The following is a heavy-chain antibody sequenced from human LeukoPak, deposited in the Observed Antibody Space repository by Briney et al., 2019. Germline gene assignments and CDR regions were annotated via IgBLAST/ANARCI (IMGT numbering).Heavy chain of an antibody. D-gene: IGHD6-13*01. CDR3: ARSNQNFSPNSSPGH. CDR1: GGTFSSYA. J-gene: IGHJ4*02. Sequence: GASVKVSCKASGGTFSSYAISWVRQAPGQGLEWMGGIIPIFGTANYAQKFQGRVTITADESTSTAYMELSSLRSEDTAMYYCARSNQNFSPNSSPGHWGQGTLVTVSS. V-gene: IGHV1-69*13. CDR2: IIPIFGTA.